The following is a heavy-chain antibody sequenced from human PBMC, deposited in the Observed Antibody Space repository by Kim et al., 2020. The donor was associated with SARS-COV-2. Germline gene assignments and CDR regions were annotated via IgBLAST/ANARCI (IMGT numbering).Heavy chain of an antibody. J-gene: IGHJ4*02. CDR2: ISGSGSGT. D-gene: IGHD3-10*01. CDR3: VKDGVTMVRGVKPEY. CDR1: GFTFSGSG. V-gene: IGHV3-23*01. Sequence: GGSLRLSCAVSGFTFSGSGMTWVRQPPGKGLEWVSAISGSGSGTYYADSVKGRFTVSRDNSKNTLFLQMNSLRAEDTAVYYCVKDGVTMVRGVKPEYWGQGTLVTVSS.